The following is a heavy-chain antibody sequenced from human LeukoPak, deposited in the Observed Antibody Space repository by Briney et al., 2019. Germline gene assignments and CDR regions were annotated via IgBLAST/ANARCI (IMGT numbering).Heavy chain of an antibody. D-gene: IGHD3-3*01. CDR2: IRSKANSYAT. CDR3: ARDNAYDFWSGTYYYYYMDV. J-gene: IGHJ6*03. CDR1: GFTFSGSA. Sequence: PGGSLRLSCAASGFTFSGSAMHWVRQASGKGLEWVGRIRSKANSYATAYAASVKGRFTISRDNAKNTLYLQMNSLRAEDTAVYYCARDNAYDFWSGTYYYYYMDVWGKGTTVTVSS. V-gene: IGHV3-73*01.